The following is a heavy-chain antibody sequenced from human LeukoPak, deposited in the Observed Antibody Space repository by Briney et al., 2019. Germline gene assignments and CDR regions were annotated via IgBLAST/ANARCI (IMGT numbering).Heavy chain of an antibody. V-gene: IGHV3-23*01. CDR3: VKDLARYYDTSGYEYFDY. J-gene: IGHJ4*02. Sequence: GGSLRLSCAASGFTFRSYAMSWVRQASGKGLEWVSIIGSNGDRAFYADSVKGRFTISRDNSKNTLYLQMNSLRGEDTAVYYCVKDLARYYDTSGYEYFDYWGQGTLVSVSP. CDR2: IGSNGDRA. CDR1: GFTFRSYA. D-gene: IGHD3-22*01.